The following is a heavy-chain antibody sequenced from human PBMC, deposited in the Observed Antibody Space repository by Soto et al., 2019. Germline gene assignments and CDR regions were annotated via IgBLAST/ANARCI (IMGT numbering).Heavy chain of an antibody. J-gene: IGHJ5*02. CDR3: ARDDVDTVPAGWFEP. Sequence: ASVKVACKASGGTFSIYTIIWVRQAPGQGLEWMGGIIPIFGTANYAQKFQCRVTITADKSTSTAYMELSSLRSEDTAAYYCARDDVDTVPAGWFEPWAQGTLVIFS. CDR2: IIPIFGTA. CDR1: GGTFSIYT. D-gene: IGHD5-18*01. V-gene: IGHV1-69*06.